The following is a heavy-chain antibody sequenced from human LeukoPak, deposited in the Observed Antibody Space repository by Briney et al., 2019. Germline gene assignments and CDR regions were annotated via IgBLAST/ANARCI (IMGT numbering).Heavy chain of an antibody. Sequence: PGGSLRLSCAASGFTFSSYGMHGVRQAPGKGLEGVAVISYDGSNKYYADSVKGRFTISRDNAKNMLYLQMNSLSAEDRAVYYCASGSRDGYNYRFDHWRQGTLVPVSS. CDR2: ISYDGSNK. D-gene: IGHD5-24*01. CDR3: ASGSRDGYNYRFDH. CDR1: GFTFSSYG. V-gene: IGHV3-30*03. J-gene: IGHJ4*02.